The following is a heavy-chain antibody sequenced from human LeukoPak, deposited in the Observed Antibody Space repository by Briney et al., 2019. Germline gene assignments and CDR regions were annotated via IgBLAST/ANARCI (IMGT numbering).Heavy chain of an antibody. Sequence: GGSLRLSCAASGFTFSSYGMHWVRQAPGKGLEWVAVISYDGSNKYYADSVKGRFTISRDNSKNTLYLQMNSLRAEDTAVYCCAKDLELDGYSSHYWGQGTLVTVSS. V-gene: IGHV3-30*18. D-gene: IGHD6-19*01. CDR2: ISYDGSNK. CDR1: GFTFSSYG. J-gene: IGHJ4*02. CDR3: AKDLELDGYSSHY.